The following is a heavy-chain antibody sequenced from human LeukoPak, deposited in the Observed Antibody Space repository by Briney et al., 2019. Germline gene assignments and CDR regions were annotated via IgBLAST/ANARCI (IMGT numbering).Heavy chain of an antibody. CDR2: ISAYNGNT. CDR3: ARDVTGWFGELLYDYFDY. Sequence: ASVNVSRKPSLYTLTSYGISRVRQAPGHRREWTGWISAYNGNTNYAQKLQGRVTMPTDTSTSTAYMELRSLRSDDTAVYYCARDVTGWFGELLYDYFDYWGQGTLVTVSS. D-gene: IGHD3-10*01. V-gene: IGHV1-18*04. CDR1: LYTLTSYG. J-gene: IGHJ4*02.